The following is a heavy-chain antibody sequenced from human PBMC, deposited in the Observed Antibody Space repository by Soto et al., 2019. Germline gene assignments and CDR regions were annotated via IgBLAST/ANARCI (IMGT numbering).Heavy chain of an antibody. CDR3: ARDSGYNYGYFRWFDP. CDR2: IFYSGST. CDR1: GGSISNYY. Sequence: PSETLSLTCTVSGGSISNYYWSWIRQPPGKGLEWIGHIFYSGSTNHNPALKSRVTISVDTSKNQFSLKLSSVTAADTAVYYCARDSGYNYGYFRWFDPWGQRTLVTVSS. V-gene: IGHV4-59*01. J-gene: IGHJ5*01. D-gene: IGHD5-18*01.